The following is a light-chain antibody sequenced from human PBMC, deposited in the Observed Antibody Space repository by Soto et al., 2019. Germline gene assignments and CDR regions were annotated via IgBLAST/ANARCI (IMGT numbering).Light chain of an antibody. Sequence: QSVLTQPPSVSGAPGQRVIISCTGSSSNIGAGYDVNWYQQLPGTVPKLLINANNIRPSGVPGRISGSKSGTSASLAITGLQAEDEADYSCQSYDDSLSGFVVFGGGTQLTVL. CDR1: SSNIGAGYD. CDR3: QSYDDSLSGFVV. CDR2: ANN. V-gene: IGLV1-40*01. J-gene: IGLJ2*01.